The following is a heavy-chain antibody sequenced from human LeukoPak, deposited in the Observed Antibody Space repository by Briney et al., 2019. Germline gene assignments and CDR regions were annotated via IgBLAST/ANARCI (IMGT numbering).Heavy chain of an antibody. D-gene: IGHD3-10*01. CDR2: INHSGST. CDR1: GGSFSGYY. V-gene: IGHV4-34*01. CDR3: ARGHKVRGVTIDY. J-gene: IGHJ4*02. Sequence: SETLSLNCAVYGGSFSGYYWSWIRQPPGKGLEWIGEINHSGSTNYNPSLKSRVTISVDTSKNQFSLKLSSVAAADTAVYYCARGHKVRGVTIDYWGQGTLVTVSS.